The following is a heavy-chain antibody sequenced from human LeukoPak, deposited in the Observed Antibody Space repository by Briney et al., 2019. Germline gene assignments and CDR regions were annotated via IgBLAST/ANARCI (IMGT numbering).Heavy chain of an antibody. J-gene: IGHJ4*02. CDR1: GLTFSDYF. V-gene: IGHV3-11*01. CDR3: AKGGSYNGLPLNY. D-gene: IGHD1-26*01. Sequence: GGSLRLSCAASGLTFSDYFMRWIRQAPGKGLEWVSYISSGGSIIYYAHSVKGRFTISRDNAKNSLYLQMNSLRAEDTALYYCAKGGSYNGLPLNYWGQGTLVTVSS. CDR2: ISSGGSII.